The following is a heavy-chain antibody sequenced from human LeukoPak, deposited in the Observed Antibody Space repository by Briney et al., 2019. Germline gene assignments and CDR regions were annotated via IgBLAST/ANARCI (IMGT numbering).Heavy chain of an antibody. J-gene: IGHJ4*02. CDR1: GFTFSSYA. CDR2: ISGCGGST. CDR3: LGYCSGNNCYSGGY. V-gene: IGHV3-23*01. Sequence: PGGSLRLSCAASGFTFSSYAMSWVRQAPGKGLEWVSAISGCGGSTYYADSVKGRFTISRDNSKNTQSLQMNSLRAEDTAVYYCLGYCSGNNCYSGGYWGQGTLVTVSS. D-gene: IGHD2-15*01.